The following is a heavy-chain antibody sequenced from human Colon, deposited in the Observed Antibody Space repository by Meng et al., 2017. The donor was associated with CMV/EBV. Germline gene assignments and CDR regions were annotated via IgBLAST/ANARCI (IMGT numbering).Heavy chain of an antibody. D-gene: IGHD3-10*01. CDR2: IYAGGRST. CDR1: GFTFRNHA. CDR3: AKGSSEFLYYGMDV. V-gene: IGHV3-23*03. Sequence: GESLKISCAASGFTFRNHAMSWVRQAPGKGLEWVSVIYAGGRSTYLADSVKGRFIISRDDSKNTLYMEMNSLRAEDTAVYYCAKGSSEFLYYGMDVWGQGTTVTSP. J-gene: IGHJ6*02.